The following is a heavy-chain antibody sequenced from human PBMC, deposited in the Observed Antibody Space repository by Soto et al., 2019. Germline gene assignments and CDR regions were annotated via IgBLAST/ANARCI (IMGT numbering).Heavy chain of an antibody. V-gene: IGHV3-53*01. CDR2: IYSVGST. J-gene: IGHJ4*02. Sequence: EVQLVESGGDLIQPGGSLRLSCAASGFTVSTNYMSWVRQAPGKGLEWVSVIYSVGSTYYADSVKGRFTISRDNSKNTLFLQMNSLRAEDTAVYYCARSSRDSNFWDYWGQGTLVTVSS. CDR1: GFTVSTNY. CDR3: ARSSRDSNFWDY. D-gene: IGHD6-13*01.